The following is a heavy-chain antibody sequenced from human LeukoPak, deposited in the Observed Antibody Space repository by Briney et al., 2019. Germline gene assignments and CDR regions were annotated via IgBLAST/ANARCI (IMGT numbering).Heavy chain of an antibody. J-gene: IGHJ6*02. CDR3: AKDQANYDDYYYYGMDV. V-gene: IGHV3-30*18. CDR2: ISYDGSNK. D-gene: IGHD5-12*01. Sequence: GGSLRLSCAASGFTFSSYGMHWVRQAPGKGLEWVAVISYDGSNKYYADSVKGRFTISRDNSKNTLYLQMNSLRAEDTAVYYCAKDQANYDDYYYYGMDVWGQGTTVTVSS. CDR1: GFTFSSYG.